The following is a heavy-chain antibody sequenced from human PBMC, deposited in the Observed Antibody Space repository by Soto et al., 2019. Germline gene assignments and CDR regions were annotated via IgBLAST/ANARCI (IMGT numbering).Heavy chain of an antibody. J-gene: IGHJ4*02. D-gene: IGHD5-12*01. CDR3: AKYRRTDAEGYRLDF. CDR2: VYYTGSTST. CDR1: GASINNYY. Sequence: SETLSLTCSVSGASINNYYWSWIRQPPGKGLEWIGYVYYTGSTSTKYNPSLQSRVAMSVDSSKNQFSLKLTSMTAADTAIYYCAKYRRTDAEGYRLDFWGPGPWSPSPQ. V-gene: IGHV4-59*01.